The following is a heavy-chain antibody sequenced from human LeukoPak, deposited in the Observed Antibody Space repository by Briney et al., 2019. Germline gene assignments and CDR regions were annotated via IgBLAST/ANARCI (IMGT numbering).Heavy chain of an antibody. CDR1: GFTFHDYA. CDR3: AKDTSSMVRGVIRYYYYYGMDV. V-gene: IGHV3-43*02. D-gene: IGHD3-10*01. J-gene: IGHJ6*02. CDR2: ISGDGGST. Sequence: GGSLRLSCAASGFTFHDYAMHWVRQAPGKGLEWVSLISGDGGSTYYADSVKGRFTISRDNSKNSLYLQMNSLRTEDTALYYCAKDTSSMVRGVIRYYYYYGMDVWGQGTTVTVSS.